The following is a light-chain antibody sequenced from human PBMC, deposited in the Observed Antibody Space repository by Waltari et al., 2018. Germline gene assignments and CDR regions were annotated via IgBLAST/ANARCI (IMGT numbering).Light chain of an antibody. CDR2: YID. V-gene: IGLV8-61*01. CDR3: ALYVHSGLWI. CDR1: SGSVAATNF. Sequence: QTVVTQEPSFSVSPGGPVTLTCCLNSGSVAATNFPSWYQQPPGQSPRALMYYIDSRTSGVPNRFSGSIIGDKAALTITGAQADDESDYYCALYVHSGLWIFGGGTRLTVL. J-gene: IGLJ2*01.